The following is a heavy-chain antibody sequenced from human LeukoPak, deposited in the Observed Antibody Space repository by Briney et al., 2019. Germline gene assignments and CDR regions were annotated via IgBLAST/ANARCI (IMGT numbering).Heavy chain of an antibody. J-gene: IGHJ4*02. Sequence: SGGSLRLSCAASGFTLSSYSMNWVRQAPGKGLEWVSSISSSSSYIYYADSVKGRFTISRDNAKNSLYLQMNSLRAEDTAVYYCARPPAYCGGDCYPSPWGQGTLVTVSS. CDR1: GFTLSSYS. D-gene: IGHD2-21*02. CDR2: ISSSSSYI. V-gene: IGHV3-21*01. CDR3: ARPPAYCGGDCYPSP.